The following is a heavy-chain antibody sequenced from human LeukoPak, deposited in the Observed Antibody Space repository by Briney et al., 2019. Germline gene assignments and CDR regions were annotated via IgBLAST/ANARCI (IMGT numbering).Heavy chain of an antibody. Sequence: ASVKVSCKASGYTFTSYYMHWVRQAPGQGLEWMGIINPSGGSTSYAQKFQGRVTMTRDTSTSTVYMELSSLRSKDTAVYCCARNYYGSGSYSDYYYYMDVWGKGTTVTISS. CDR2: INPSGGST. V-gene: IGHV1-46*01. J-gene: IGHJ6*03. D-gene: IGHD3-10*01. CDR1: GYTFTSYY. CDR3: ARNYYGSGSYSDYYYYMDV.